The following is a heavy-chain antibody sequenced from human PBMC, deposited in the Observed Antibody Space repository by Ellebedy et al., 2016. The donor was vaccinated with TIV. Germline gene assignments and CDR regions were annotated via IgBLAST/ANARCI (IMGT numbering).Heavy chain of an antibody. CDR3: AKDFWDLSGIDY. Sequence: PGGSLRLSCAASGFTFSSSILHWVRQAPGKGLEWVALISPDGRDKQYGDSVTGRSTISRDTSKNMLYLQMNCLRVEDTALYYCAKDFWDLSGIDYWGQGALVTFAS. D-gene: IGHD3-3*01. CDR2: ISPDGRDK. V-gene: IGHV3-30*04. CDR1: GFTFSSSI. J-gene: IGHJ4*02.